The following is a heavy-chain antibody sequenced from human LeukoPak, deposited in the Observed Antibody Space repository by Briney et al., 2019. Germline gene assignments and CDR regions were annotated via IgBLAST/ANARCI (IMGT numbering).Heavy chain of an antibody. CDR3: ARAILAADYYFDY. CDR1: GDSISTYY. CDR2: SHYTGST. J-gene: IGHJ4*02. D-gene: IGHD6-13*01. V-gene: IGHV4-59*01. Sequence: SETLSLTCSVSGDSISTYYWSWIRQPPGKGLEWIGYSHYTGSTNYNPSLKSRVTISIDTSKNQFSLKLSSVSAADAAFYYCARAILAADYYFDYWGQGTLVTVSS.